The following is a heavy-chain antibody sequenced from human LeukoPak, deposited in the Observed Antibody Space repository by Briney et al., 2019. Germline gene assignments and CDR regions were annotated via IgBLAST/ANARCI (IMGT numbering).Heavy chain of an antibody. J-gene: IGHJ4*02. CDR3: ARVDSSGYYNYFDY. Sequence: PGGSLRLSCAASGFTFDDYGMSWVRHAPGKGLGWVSGINWSGGSTGYADSVKGRFTISRDNAKNSLYLQMNSLRAEDTALYHCARVDSSGYYNYFDYWGQGTLVTVSS. CDR1: GFTFDDYG. CDR2: INWSGGST. V-gene: IGHV3-20*01. D-gene: IGHD3-22*01.